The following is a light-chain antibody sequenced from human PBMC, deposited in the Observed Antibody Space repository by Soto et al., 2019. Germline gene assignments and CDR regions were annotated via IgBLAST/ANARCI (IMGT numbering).Light chain of an antibody. Sequence: EIVLTQSPGTRSLFPGERATLSCRASQSVSDFLAWYPQKPGQAPRLLIYDAAKRAPGIPARFSGSGSGTEFTLTISSLEPEDSALYYCQQRSNWPIFTFGPGTKV. J-gene: IGKJ3*01. CDR1: QSVSDF. CDR2: DAA. V-gene: IGKV3-11*01. CDR3: QQRSNWPIFT.